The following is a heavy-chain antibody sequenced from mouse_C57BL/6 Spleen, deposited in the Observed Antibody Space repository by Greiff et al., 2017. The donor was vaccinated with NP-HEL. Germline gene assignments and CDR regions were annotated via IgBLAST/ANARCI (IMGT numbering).Heavy chain of an antibody. CDR1: GYTFTSYW. Sequence: VQLQQPGAELVKPGASVKLSCKASGYTFTSYWMHWVKQRPGQGLEWIGMIHPNSGSTNYNEKFKSKATLTVDKSSSTAYMQLSSLTSEDSAVYYCARVYYSNDDVDYWGQGTTLTVSS. J-gene: IGHJ2*01. CDR3: ARVYYSNDDVDY. CDR2: IHPNSGST. V-gene: IGHV1-64*01. D-gene: IGHD2-12*01.